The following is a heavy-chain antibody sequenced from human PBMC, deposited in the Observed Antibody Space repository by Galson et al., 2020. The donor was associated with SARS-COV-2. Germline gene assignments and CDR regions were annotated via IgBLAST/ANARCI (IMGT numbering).Heavy chain of an antibody. D-gene: IGHD3-22*01. J-gene: IGHJ3*02. CDR3: ARDDDSSGMGAFDI. V-gene: IGHV3-13*04. Sequence: SLKISCATSGFTVSSHDMRCVGQLTGKGLEWVSGIGADGRTYYPDSVKGRFTISRDNAKNSLHLQMNSLTAGDTAVYYCARDDDSSGMGAFDIWGRGTMVTVSS. CDR1: GFTVSSHD. CDR2: IGADGRT.